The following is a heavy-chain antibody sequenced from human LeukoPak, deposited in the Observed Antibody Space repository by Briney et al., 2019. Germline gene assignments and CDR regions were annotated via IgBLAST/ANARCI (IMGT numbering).Heavy chain of an antibody. CDR3: ARRGYYGSGKID. V-gene: IGHV1-69*05. J-gene: IGHJ4*02. CDR1: GYTFTGYY. CDR2: IIPIFGTA. Sequence: GASVKVSCKASGYTFTGYYMHWVRQAPGQGLEWMGRIIPIFGTANYAQKFQGRVTITTDESTSTAYMELSSLRSEDTAVYYCARRGYYGSGKIDWGQGTLVTVSS. D-gene: IGHD3-10*01.